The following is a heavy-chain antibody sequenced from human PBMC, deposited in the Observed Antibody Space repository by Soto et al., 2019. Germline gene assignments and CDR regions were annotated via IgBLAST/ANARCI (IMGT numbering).Heavy chain of an antibody. D-gene: IGHD2-2*01. V-gene: IGHV3-30*03. CDR2: ISYDGSNK. Sequence: GGSLRLSCAASGFTFSSYGMHWVRQAPGKGLEWVAVISYDGSNKYYADSVKGRFTISRDNSKNTLYLQMNSLRAEDTAVYYCASTEEDIVVVPAAMVFDYWGQGTLVTVSS. J-gene: IGHJ4*02. CDR1: GFTFSSYG. CDR3: ASTEEDIVVVPAAMVFDY.